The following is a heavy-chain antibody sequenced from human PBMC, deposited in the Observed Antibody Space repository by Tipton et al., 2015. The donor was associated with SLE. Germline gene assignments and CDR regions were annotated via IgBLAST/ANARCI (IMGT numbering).Heavy chain of an antibody. D-gene: IGHD4-17*01. J-gene: IGHJ4*02. Sequence: SLRLSCAASGLTFSTYTMHWVRQAPGKGLEWVAVISFDGSNTYYADSVKGRFTISRDNSKNTLYLQMNSLRVEDTAVYYCAGVPGDYSYYFDYWGQGTLVTVSS. CDR3: AGVPGDYSYYFDY. CDR2: ISFDGSNT. CDR1: GLTFSTYT. V-gene: IGHV3-30*04.